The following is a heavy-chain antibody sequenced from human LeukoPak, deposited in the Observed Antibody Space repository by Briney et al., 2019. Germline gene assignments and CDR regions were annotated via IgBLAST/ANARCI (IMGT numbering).Heavy chain of an antibody. CDR1: GFTFSDTW. CDR2: IRSDGSDT. Sequence: GGSLRLSCAASGFTFSDTWMHWVRQAPGEGLVWVSRIRSDGSDTRYAESVKGRFTISRDNAKNTLYPQMNSLRAEDTAVYYCARNDYDYVWGSYRSNDFDYWGQGTLVTVSS. J-gene: IGHJ4*02. CDR3: ARNDYDYVWGSYRSNDFDY. D-gene: IGHD3-16*02. V-gene: IGHV3-74*01.